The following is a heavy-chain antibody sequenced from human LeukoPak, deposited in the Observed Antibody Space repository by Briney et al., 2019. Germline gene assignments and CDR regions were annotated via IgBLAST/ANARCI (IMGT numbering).Heavy chain of an antibody. D-gene: IGHD3-3*01. V-gene: IGHV1-69*10. Sequence: SVTVSCKASGDTFRNLAITWVRRAPGQGPEWMGRIIPPDDMTNYAQPFQGRVTFSADKSTTTVIMELSSLTSEDTAVYYCAREVVGGTYAIYFDLGGQGSLVSVSS. J-gene: IGHJ4*02. CDR1: GDTFRNLA. CDR2: IIPPDDMT. CDR3: AREVVGGTYAIYFDL.